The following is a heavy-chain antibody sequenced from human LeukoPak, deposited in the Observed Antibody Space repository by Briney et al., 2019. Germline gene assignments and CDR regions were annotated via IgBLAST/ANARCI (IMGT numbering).Heavy chain of an antibody. CDR2: IIPILGIA. CDR1: GGTSSSYT. Sequence: ASVKVSCKASGGTSSSYTISWVRQAPGQGLEWMGRIIPILGIANYAQKFQGRVTITADKSTSTAYMELSSLRSEDTAVYYCARDSGNYGGTTVTTGNWFDPWGQGTLVTVSS. CDR3: ARDSGNYGGTTVTTGNWFDP. D-gene: IGHD4-17*01. V-gene: IGHV1-69*04. J-gene: IGHJ5*02.